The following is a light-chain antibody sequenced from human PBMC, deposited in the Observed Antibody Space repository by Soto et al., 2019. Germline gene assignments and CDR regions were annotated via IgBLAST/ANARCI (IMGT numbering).Light chain of an antibody. CDR2: AAS. V-gene: IGKV1-6*01. J-gene: IGKJ4*01. Sequence: AIQMTQSPSSLSASVGDRVTITCRASQGIRNDLGWYQQRPGKAPKVLIYAASTVQSGVPSRFSGSGYGTDFTLTISSLQPEDFATYYCLQDYDYPLTFGGGNKVEI. CDR3: LQDYDYPLT. CDR1: QGIRND.